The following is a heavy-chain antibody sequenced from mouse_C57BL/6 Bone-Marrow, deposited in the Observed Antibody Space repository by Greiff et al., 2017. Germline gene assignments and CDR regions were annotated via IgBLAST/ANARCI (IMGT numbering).Heavy chain of an antibody. V-gene: IGHV1-19*01. J-gene: IGHJ2*01. D-gene: IGHD1-1*01. CDR3: AREIPSLITTALFDY. CDR2: INPYNGGT. Sequence: EVKLVESGPVLVKPGASVKMSCKASGYTFTDYYMNWVKQSHGKSLEWIGVINPYNGGTSYNQKFKGKATLTVDKSSSTAYMELNSLTSEDSAVYYCAREIPSLITTALFDYWGQGTTLTVSS. CDR1: GYTFTDYY.